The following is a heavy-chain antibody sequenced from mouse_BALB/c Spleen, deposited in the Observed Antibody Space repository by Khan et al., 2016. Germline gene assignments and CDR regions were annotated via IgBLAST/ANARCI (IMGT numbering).Heavy chain of an antibody. CDR2: ISDGGSYT. D-gene: IGHD2-14*01. J-gene: IGHJ3*01. V-gene: IGHV5-4*02. CDR3: AREDRWFAY. CDR1: GFTFSDYY. Sequence: ELVESGGGLVKPGGSLKLSCAASGFTFSDYYMYWVRQTQEKRLEWVATISDGGSYTYSPDSVKGRFTISRDNAKNNLYLQMSRLKSEDTAMYYWAREDRWFAYWGQGTLVTVAA.